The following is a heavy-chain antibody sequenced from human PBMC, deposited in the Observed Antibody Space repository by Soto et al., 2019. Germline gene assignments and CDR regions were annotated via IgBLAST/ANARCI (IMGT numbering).Heavy chain of an antibody. CDR2: VHYSGNT. V-gene: IGHV4-38-2*02. CDR1: GYSISSGYH. Sequence: SETLSLTCTVSGYSISSGYHWAWIRQPPGKGLEWLGSVHYSGNTYYNPSLKSRLTMSVDTSKNQFSLKLSSVTAADTAVYYCARVSTYDPNAFDIWGQGTMVTISS. CDR3: ARVSTYDPNAFDI. D-gene: IGHD3-3*01. J-gene: IGHJ3*02.